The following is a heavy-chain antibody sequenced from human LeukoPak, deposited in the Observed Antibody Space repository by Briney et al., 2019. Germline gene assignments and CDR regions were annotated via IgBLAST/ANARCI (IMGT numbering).Heavy chain of an antibody. CDR2: TRYDGSNK. Sequence: PGGSLRLSCAASGFTFSRYGMHWVRQAPGKGLEWVAFTRYDGSNKYYADSVKGRFTISRDNSKNTLYLQMNSLRAEDTAVYYCAKEFYYDSSGYYFPFDYWGQGTLVTVSS. V-gene: IGHV3-30*02. J-gene: IGHJ4*02. D-gene: IGHD3-22*01. CDR1: GFTFSRYG. CDR3: AKEFYYDSSGYYFPFDY.